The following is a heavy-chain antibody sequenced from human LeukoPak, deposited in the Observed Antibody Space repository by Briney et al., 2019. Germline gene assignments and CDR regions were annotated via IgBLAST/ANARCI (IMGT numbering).Heavy chain of an antibody. J-gene: IGHJ3*02. CDR1: GFTFSSYS. V-gene: IGHV3-21*01. CDR3: ARIWFGEPLDAFDI. D-gene: IGHD3-10*01. Sequence: PAGSLRLSCAASGFTFSSYSMNWVRQAPGKGLEWVSSISSSSSYIYYADSVKGRFTISRDNAKNSLYLQMNSLRAEDTAVYYCARIWFGEPLDAFDIWGQGTMVTVSS. CDR2: ISSSSSYI.